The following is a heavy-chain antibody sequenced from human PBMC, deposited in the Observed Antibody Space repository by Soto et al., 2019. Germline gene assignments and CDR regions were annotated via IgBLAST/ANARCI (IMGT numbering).Heavy chain of an antibody. V-gene: IGHV5-51*01. Sequence: PGESLKISCKGSGYSFTSYWIGWVRQMPGKGLEWMGIIYPGDSDTRYSPSFQGQVTISADKSISTAYLQWSSLKASDTAMYYCARLELGYCSSTSCPYYYYYYMDVWGKGTTVTVSS. D-gene: IGHD2-2*01. CDR2: IYPGDSDT. J-gene: IGHJ6*03. CDR3: ARLELGYCSSTSCPYYYYYYMDV. CDR1: GYSFTSYW.